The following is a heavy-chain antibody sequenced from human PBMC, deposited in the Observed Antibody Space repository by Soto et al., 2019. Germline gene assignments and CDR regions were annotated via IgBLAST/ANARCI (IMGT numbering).Heavy chain of an antibody. V-gene: IGHV3-23*01. D-gene: IGHD5-12*01. CDR2: ISGSGGST. Sequence: GGSLRLSCAPSGFTFSSYAMSWVRQAPGKGLEWVSAISGSGGSTYYADSVKGRFTISRDNSKNTLYLQMNSLRAEDTAVYYCPKGRWSRYDYSDDDYLDEHCVQRSRVTVPS. CDR3: PKGRWSRYDYSDDDYLDEH. CDR1: GFTFSSYA. J-gene: IGHJ4*02.